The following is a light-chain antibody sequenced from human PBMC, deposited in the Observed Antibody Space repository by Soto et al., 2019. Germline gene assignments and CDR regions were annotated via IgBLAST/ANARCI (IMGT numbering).Light chain of an antibody. CDR3: SSHAGNNNYV. V-gene: IGLV2-8*01. CDR1: ISDVGGQNY. J-gene: IGLJ1*01. Sequence: QSPFCQPASAYCSPGQSHAISCTATISDVGGQNYVSWYQQHPGKAPKLIIYAVTERPSGVPDRLSGSKYSNTASLTVSGLQTEDEADYYCSSHAGNNNYVFRTGTKVTVL. CDR2: AVT.